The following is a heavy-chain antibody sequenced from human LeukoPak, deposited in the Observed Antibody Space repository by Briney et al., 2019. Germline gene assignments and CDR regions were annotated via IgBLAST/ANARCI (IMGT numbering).Heavy chain of an antibody. CDR2: ISGSGGST. V-gene: IGHV3-23*01. J-gene: IGHJ5*02. CDR1: GFTFGSYA. CDR3: AKDLSSSWYVGWFDP. Sequence: GASLRLSCAASGFTFGSYAMSWVRQAPGKGLEWVSAISGSGGSTYYADSVKGRFTISRDNSKNTLYLQMNSLRAEDTAVYYCAKDLSSSWYVGWFDPWGQGTLVTVSS. D-gene: IGHD6-13*01.